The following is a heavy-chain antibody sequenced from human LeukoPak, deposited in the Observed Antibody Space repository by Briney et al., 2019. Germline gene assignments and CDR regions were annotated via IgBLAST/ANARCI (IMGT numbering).Heavy chain of an antibody. D-gene: IGHD3-22*01. CDR3: AKDLHYYDSSGYALDP. CDR2: ISGSGGST. Sequence: GGSLRLSCAASGFTFSSYGMSWVRQAPGKGLEWVSAISGSGGSTYYADSVKGRFTISRDNSKNTLYLQMNSLRAEDTAVYYCAKDLHYYDSSGYALDPWGQGTLVTVSS. CDR1: GFTFSSYG. J-gene: IGHJ5*02. V-gene: IGHV3-23*01.